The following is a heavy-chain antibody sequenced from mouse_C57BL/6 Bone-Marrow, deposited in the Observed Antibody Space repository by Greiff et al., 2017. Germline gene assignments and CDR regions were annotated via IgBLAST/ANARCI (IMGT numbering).Heavy chain of an antibody. D-gene: IGHD1-1*01. J-gene: IGHJ2*01. V-gene: IGHV1-42*01. CDR1: GYSFTGYY. Sequence: VQLKESGPELVKPGASVKISCKASGYSFTGYYMNWVKQSPEKSLEWIGEINPSTGGTTYNQKFKAKATLTVDKSSSTAYMQLKSLTSEDSAVYYCARGYYYVSSYGYWGQGTTLTVSS. CDR3: ARGYYYVSSYGY. CDR2: INPSTGGT.